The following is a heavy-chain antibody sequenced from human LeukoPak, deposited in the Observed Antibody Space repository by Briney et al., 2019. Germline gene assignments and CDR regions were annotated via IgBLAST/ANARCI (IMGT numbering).Heavy chain of an antibody. D-gene: IGHD6-19*01. CDR3: ARGLSSGWYSAY. V-gene: IGHV1-8*01. Sequence: GASVKVSCKASGYTFTSYDINWVRQAPGQGLEWMGWMNPNSGNTGYAQKFQGRVTMTRDTSISTAYMELSRLRSAHTVVYYCARGLSSGWYSAYWGQGTLVTVSS. CDR1: GYTFTSYD. J-gene: IGHJ4*02. CDR2: MNPNSGNT.